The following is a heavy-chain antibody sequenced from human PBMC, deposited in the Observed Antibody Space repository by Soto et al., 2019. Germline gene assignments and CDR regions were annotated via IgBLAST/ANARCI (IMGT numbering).Heavy chain of an antibody. CDR1: GGSFSGYY. CDR3: ASGITMVRGVILQH. V-gene: IGHV4-34*01. J-gene: IGHJ1*01. Sequence: SETLSLTCAVYGGSFSGYYWSWIRQPPGKGLEWMGEINHSGSTNYNPSLKSRVTISVGTSKNQFSLKLGSVTAADTAVYYCASGITMVRGVILQHWGQGTLVTVSS. D-gene: IGHD3-10*01. CDR2: INHSGST.